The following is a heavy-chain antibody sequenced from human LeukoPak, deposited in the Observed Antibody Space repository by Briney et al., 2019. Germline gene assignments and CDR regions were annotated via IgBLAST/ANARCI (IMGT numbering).Heavy chain of an antibody. V-gene: IGHV3-23*01. D-gene: IGHD3-22*01. J-gene: IGHJ4*02. CDR3: AKAEGITMIVVVITPFDY. Sequence: GGSLRLSCAASGFTFSSYAMSWVRQAPGKGLEWVSAISGSGGGTYYADSVKGRFTISRDNSKNTLYLQMNSLRAEDKAVYYCAKAEGITMIVVVITPFDYWGQGTLVTVSS. CDR1: GFTFSSYA. CDR2: ISGSGGGT.